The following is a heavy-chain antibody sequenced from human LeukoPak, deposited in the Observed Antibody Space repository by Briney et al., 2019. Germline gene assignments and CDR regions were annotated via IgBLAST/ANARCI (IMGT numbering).Heavy chain of an antibody. D-gene: IGHD6-13*01. V-gene: IGHV4-59*08. CDR3: ARLRSSSWPNWFDP. J-gene: IGHJ5*02. Sequence: SETLSLTCTVSGGSISSYYWSWIRQPPGKGLEWIGYIYYSGSTNYNPSLKSRVTISVDTSKNQFSLKLSSVTAADTAVYYCARLRSSSWPNWFDPWGQGTLVTVSS. CDR1: GGSISSYY. CDR2: IYYSGST.